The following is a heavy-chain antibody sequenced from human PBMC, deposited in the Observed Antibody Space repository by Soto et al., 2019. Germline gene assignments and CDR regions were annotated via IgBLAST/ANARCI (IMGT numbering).Heavy chain of an antibody. CDR3: ARGFDFRGAYYFDY. CDR1: GYTFTAYY. V-gene: IGHV1-2*02. Sequence: QVQLVQSGPEVKKPGASVKVSCQASGYTFTAYYVHWLRQAPGQGLEWLGWVSPNSGAKNSAHKCQGRVTMTRDTSISTVYLELSGLKFDDTAVYYCARGFDFRGAYYFDYWGQGTLVTVSS. J-gene: IGHJ4*02. CDR2: VSPNSGAK. D-gene: IGHD3-10*01.